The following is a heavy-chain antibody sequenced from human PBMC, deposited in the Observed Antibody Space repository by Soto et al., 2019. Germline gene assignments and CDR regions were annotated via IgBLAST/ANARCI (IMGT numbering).Heavy chain of an antibody. D-gene: IGHD5-12*01. CDR1: GYTLHDYA. J-gene: IGHJ3*01. V-gene: IGHV1-3*01. CDR3: ARTSGGYERVGPFDL. CDR2: INAGTGNT. Sequence: QVQLVQSGAEVKKPGASVKLSCKASGYTLHDYALHWVRQAPGQRLEWIAWINAGTGNTKYSQKLQGRVTITRDPSANTAYMELSSLTFEDTALYYCARTSGGYERVGPFDLWGQGTKVTVSS.